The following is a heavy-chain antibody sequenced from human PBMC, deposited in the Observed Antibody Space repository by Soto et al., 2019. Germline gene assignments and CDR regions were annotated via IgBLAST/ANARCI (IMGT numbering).Heavy chain of an antibody. CDR1: GYTFTSYA. V-gene: IGHV1-3*04. CDR2: INTGNANT. Sequence: ASVKVSCKASGYTFTSYAIHWVRQAPGQRLEWMEWINTGNANTRYSQQFQGRVTIARDSSASTVYMELSSLRSEDTALYYCARDLGRWLKLGSFAHWGQGTLVTVSS. CDR3: ARDLGRWLKLGSFAH. J-gene: IGHJ4*02. D-gene: IGHD5-12*01.